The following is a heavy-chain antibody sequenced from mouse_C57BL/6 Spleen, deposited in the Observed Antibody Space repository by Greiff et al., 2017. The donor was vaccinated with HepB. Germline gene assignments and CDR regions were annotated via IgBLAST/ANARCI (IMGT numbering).Heavy chain of an antibody. V-gene: IGHV1-69*01. CDR3: ARSTGGRSFAY. J-gene: IGHJ3*01. Sequence: VQLQQPGAELVMPGASVKLSCKASGYTFTSYWMHWVKQRPGQGLEWIGEIDPSDSYTNYNQKFKGKSTLTVDKSSSTAYMQLSSLTSEDSAVYYCARSTGGRSFAYWGQGTLVTVSA. CDR1: GYTFTSYW. CDR2: IDPSDSYT.